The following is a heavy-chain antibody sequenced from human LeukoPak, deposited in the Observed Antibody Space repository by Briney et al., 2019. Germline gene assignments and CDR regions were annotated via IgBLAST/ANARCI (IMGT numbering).Heavy chain of an antibody. CDR2: ISGSGGST. J-gene: IGHJ4*02. Sequence: GGSLRLSCAASGFTFSSYAMSWVRQAPGRGLEWVSAISGSGGSTHYADSVKGRFTISRDNSKNTLYLQMNSLRAEDTAVYYCAKAGEAVAGTFDYWGQGTLVTVSS. V-gene: IGHV3-23*01. D-gene: IGHD6-19*01. CDR3: AKAGEAVAGTFDY. CDR1: GFTFSSYA.